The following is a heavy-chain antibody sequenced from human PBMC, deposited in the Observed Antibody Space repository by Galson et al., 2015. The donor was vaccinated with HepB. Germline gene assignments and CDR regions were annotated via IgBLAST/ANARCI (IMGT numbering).Heavy chain of an antibody. V-gene: IGHV1-18*01. Sequence: SVKVSCKASGYTFSSYSITWVRQAPGQGLEWMGWISAYNRNTEYARQLQGRVTMTTDTSTSTAYMELKSLRSDDTAVYYCARGALVVVVDATQNNWFDPWGQGTLVTVSS. CDR2: ISAYNRNT. J-gene: IGHJ5*02. D-gene: IGHD2-15*01. CDR1: GYTFSSYS. CDR3: ARGALVVVVDATQNNWFDP.